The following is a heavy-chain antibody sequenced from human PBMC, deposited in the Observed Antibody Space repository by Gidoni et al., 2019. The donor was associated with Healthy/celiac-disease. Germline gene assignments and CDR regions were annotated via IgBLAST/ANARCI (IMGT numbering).Heavy chain of an antibody. D-gene: IGHD6-13*01. CDR1: GFTFSSYA. CDR3: VKAPGIAAADVDY. Sequence: EVQLVESGGGLVQPGGSLRLSCSASGFTFSSYAMHWVRQAPGKGLEYVSAISSNGGSTYYADSVKGRFTISRDNSKNTLYLQMSSLRAEDTAVYYCVKAPGIAAADVDYWGQGTLVTVSS. CDR2: ISSNGGST. V-gene: IGHV3-64D*08. J-gene: IGHJ4*02.